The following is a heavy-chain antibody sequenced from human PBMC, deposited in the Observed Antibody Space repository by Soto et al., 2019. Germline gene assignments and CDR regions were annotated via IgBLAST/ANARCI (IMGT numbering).Heavy chain of an antibody. CDR2: INPNSGGT. D-gene: IGHD3-10*01. CDR3: ARQGSGSNWLDP. Sequence: ASVKDSCKASGYIFTVYYMHWVRQAPGQGLEWMGWINPNSGGTNYAQKFQGRVTMTRDTSIRTAYMELSRLRSDDTAVYYCARQGSGSNWLDPWGQGTLVTVSS. V-gene: IGHV1-2*02. CDR1: GYIFTVYY. J-gene: IGHJ5*02.